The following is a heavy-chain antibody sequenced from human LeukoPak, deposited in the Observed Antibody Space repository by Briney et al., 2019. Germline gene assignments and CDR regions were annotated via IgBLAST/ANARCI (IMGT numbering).Heavy chain of an antibody. CDR1: GFTFSSYW. CDR3: GRSRYSSASKDV. Sequence: GGSLRLSCAASGFTFSSYWMHWVRQAPGQGRVWVSRINTDGSSTNYADSVKGRFTISRDNAKNTLYLQMNSLRAEDTAVYYCGRSRYSSASKDVWGKGTTVTVSS. D-gene: IGHD6-6*01. CDR2: INTDGSST. J-gene: IGHJ6*04. V-gene: IGHV3-74*01.